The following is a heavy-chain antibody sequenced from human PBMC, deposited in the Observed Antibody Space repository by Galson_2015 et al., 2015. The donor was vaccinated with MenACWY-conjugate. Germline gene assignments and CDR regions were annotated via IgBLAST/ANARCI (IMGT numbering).Heavy chain of an antibody. J-gene: IGHJ6*02. CDR3: AREHSSSGVELLYYYGMDV. Sequence: CAISGDSVFSNSAAWNWIRQSPSRGLEWLGRTYYRSKWYNDYAVSVKSRITINPDTSKNQFSLQLNSVTPEDTAVYYCAREHSSSGVELLYYYGMDVWGQGTTVTVSS. CDR2: TYYRSKWYN. D-gene: IGHD6-6*01. CDR1: GDSVFSNSAA. V-gene: IGHV6-1*01.